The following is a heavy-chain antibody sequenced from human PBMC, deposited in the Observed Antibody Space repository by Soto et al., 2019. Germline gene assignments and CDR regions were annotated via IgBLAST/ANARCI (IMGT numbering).Heavy chain of an antibody. V-gene: IGHV4-30-4*01. CDR2: IYYSGST. CDR1: GGSISSGDYY. D-gene: IGHD3-22*01. J-gene: IGHJ4*02. CDR3: ARAGYYDSSGPLG. Sequence: SETLSLTCTVSGGSISSGDYYWSWIRQPPGKGLEWIGYIYYSGSTYYNPSLKSRVTISVDTSKNQFSLKLSSVTAADTAVYYCARAGYYDSSGPLGRGQGTLVTVSS.